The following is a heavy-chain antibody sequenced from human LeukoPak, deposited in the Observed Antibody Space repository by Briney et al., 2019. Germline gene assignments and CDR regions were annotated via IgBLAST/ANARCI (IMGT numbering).Heavy chain of an antibody. CDR2: IHYTGKP. D-gene: IGHD3-16*01. Sequence: SETLCLTCSVSGGSISGHYWTWIRQPPGKGLEWIGQIHYTGKPDYNPSLKSRITISVDTSKNQVSLQVSSVTAADSAIYYCARFGVDYDMDVWGHGTTVTVFS. CDR3: ARFGVDYDMDV. CDR1: GGSISGHY. V-gene: IGHV4-59*11. J-gene: IGHJ6*02.